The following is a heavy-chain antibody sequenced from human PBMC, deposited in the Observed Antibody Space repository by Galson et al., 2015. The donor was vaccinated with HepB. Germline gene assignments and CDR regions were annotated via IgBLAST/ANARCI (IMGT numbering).Heavy chain of an antibody. J-gene: IGHJ3*02. CDR1: GGSISSSS. Sequence: SETLSLTCTVSGGSISSSSWSWIRQPPGKGLEWIGYIYNSGSTNYNPSLKSRVTISVDTAKNQFSLKLRSVHAADTAVYYCTRDMRPFTSGWRAFDIWGQGTMVTVSS. V-gene: IGHV4-59*01. D-gene: IGHD6-19*01. CDR2: IYNSGST. CDR3: TRDMRPFTSGWRAFDI.